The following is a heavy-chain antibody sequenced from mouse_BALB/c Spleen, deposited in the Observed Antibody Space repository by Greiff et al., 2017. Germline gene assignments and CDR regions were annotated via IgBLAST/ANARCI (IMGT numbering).Heavy chain of an antibody. V-gene: IGHV1S135*01. Sequence: EVKLLESGPELVKPGASVKVSCKASGYAFTSYNMYWVKQSHGKSLEWIGYIDPYNGGTSYNQKFKGKATLTVDKSSSTAYMHLNSLTSEESAVYYCARSDEGIPNWGQGTLVTVSA. CDR1: GYAFTSYN. CDR2: IDPYNGGT. J-gene: IGHJ3*01. CDR3: ARSDEGIPN.